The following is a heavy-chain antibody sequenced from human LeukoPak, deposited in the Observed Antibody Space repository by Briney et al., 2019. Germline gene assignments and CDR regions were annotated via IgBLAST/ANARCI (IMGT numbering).Heavy chain of an antibody. CDR3: AKDHMGILTGYYSPHFDY. D-gene: IGHD3-9*01. CDR1: GFTFSSYG. V-gene: IGHV3-30*18. CDR2: ISYDGSNK. Sequence: GGSLRLSCAASGFTFSSYGMHWVRQAPGKGLEWVAVISYDGSNKYYADSVKGRFTISRGNSKNTLYLQMNSLRAEDTAVYYCAKDHMGILTGYYSPHFDYWGQGTLVTVSS. J-gene: IGHJ4*02.